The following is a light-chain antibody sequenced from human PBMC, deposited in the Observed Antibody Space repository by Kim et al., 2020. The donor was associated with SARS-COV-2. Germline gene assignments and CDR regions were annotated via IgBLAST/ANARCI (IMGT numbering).Light chain of an antibody. V-gene: IGLV3-21*04. CDR1: NRGSKS. CDR3: QVWDSSSDRNYV. J-gene: IGLJ1*01. Sequence: PGKTARFTCGGNNRGSKSVRWYQQKPGQAPVLVIYYDSDRPSGIPERFSGSNAGNTATLTISRVEAGDEADYYCQVWDSSSDRNYVFGTGTKVTVL. CDR2: YDS.